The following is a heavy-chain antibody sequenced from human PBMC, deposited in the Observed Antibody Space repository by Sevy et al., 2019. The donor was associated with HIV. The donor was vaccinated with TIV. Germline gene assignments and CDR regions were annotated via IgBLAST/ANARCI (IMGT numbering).Heavy chain of an antibody. D-gene: IGHD6-13*01. J-gene: IGHJ4*02. CDR1: GFTFSDHY. V-gene: IGHV3-72*01. CDR3: ATHAGIAAAGRVFDY. Sequence: GGSLRLSCVASGFTFSDHYMEWVRQAPAKGLEWVGRPRNKADGYTTEYAASVKGSFTISRDDSKNSLYVQMNSLKTEDTAVYYCATHAGIAAAGRVFDYWGQGTLVTVSS. CDR2: PRNKADGYTT.